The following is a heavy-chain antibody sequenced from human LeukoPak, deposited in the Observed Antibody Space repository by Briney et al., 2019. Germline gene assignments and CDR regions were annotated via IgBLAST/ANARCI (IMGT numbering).Heavy chain of an antibody. CDR2: ISSSSSYI. Sequence: GGSLRLSCAASGFTFSSYSMNWVRQAPRKGLEWVSSISSSSSYIYYADSVKGRFTISRDNAKNSLYLQMNSLRAEDTAVYYCARAQGSGGFDYWGQGTLVTVSS. D-gene: IGHD2-15*01. V-gene: IGHV3-21*01. CDR3: ARAQGSGGFDY. J-gene: IGHJ4*02. CDR1: GFTFSSYS.